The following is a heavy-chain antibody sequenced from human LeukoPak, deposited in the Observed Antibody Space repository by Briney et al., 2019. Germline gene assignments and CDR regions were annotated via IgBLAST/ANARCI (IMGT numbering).Heavy chain of an antibody. J-gene: IGHJ5*02. V-gene: IGHV4-59*04. CDR1: GGSISSYY. Sequence: PSETLSLTCTVSGGSISSYYWSWIRQPPGKGLEWIGSIYYSGSTYYNPSLKSRVTMSLDTSKNQFSLKLSSVTAADTAVYYCARSALLYYYGSGGWFDPWGQGTLVTVSS. D-gene: IGHD3-10*01. CDR2: IYYSGST. CDR3: ARSALLYYYGSGGWFDP.